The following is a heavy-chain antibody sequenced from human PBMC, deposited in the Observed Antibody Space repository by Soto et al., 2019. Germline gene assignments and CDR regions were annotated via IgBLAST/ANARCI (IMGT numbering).Heavy chain of an antibody. J-gene: IGHJ4*02. CDR2: IIPIFGTA. D-gene: IGHD4-17*01. CDR1: GGTFSSYA. CDR3: ARDPDYGDYISFDY. Sequence: SVKVSCKASGGTFSSYAISWVRQAPGQGLEWMGGIIPIFGTANYAQKFQGRVTITADESTSTAYMELSSLRSEDTAVYYCARDPDYGDYISFDYWGQGTLVTVSS. V-gene: IGHV1-69*13.